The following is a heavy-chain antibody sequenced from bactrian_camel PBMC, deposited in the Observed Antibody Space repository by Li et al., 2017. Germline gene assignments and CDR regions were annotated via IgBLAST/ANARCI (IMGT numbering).Heavy chain of an antibody. Sequence: VQLVESGGGSVQAGTSLNLSCTVSGGAFSVRSNRCMGWFRQVSGKEREGVAAIDSDGSTTYADSVKGRFILSRDNAKNVFYLQMNNLKPEDTGTYYCAADCLGYGPDKFRYWGRGTQVTVS. CDR1: GGAFSVRSNRC. CDR3: AADCLGYGPDKFRY. J-gene: IGHJ4*01. CDR2: IDSDGST. D-gene: IGHD3*01. V-gene: IGHV3S53*01.